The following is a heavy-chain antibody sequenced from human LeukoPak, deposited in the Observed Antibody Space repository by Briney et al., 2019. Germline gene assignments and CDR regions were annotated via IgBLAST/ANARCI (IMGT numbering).Heavy chain of an antibody. Sequence: GGSLRLSCAASGFTVSNNYMSWVRQAPGKGLEWVSVIYSGGSTYYADSAKGRFTISRDSSMNTLYLQINSLRAEDTAVYYCARDTGGTYYGMDVWGQGTTVTVSS. V-gene: IGHV3-66*01. J-gene: IGHJ6*02. CDR3: ARDTGGTYYGMDV. CDR2: IYSGGST. D-gene: IGHD1-26*01. CDR1: GFTVSNNY.